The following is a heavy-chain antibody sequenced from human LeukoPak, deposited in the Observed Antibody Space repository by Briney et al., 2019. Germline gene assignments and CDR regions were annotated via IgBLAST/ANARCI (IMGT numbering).Heavy chain of an antibody. CDR2: IYYSGST. J-gene: IGHJ4*02. CDR1: GGSISSGGYY. Sequence: SQTLSLTCTVSGGSISSGGYYWSWIRQPPGKGLEWIGSIYYSGSTYYNPSLKSRVTISVDTSKNQFSLKLSSVTAADTAVYYCARGIKYQPLPDYWGQGTLVTVSS. CDR3: ARGIKYQPLPDY. V-gene: IGHV4-39*01. D-gene: IGHD2-2*01.